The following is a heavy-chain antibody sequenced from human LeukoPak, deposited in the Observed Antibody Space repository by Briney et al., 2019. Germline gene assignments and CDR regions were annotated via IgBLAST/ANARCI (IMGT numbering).Heavy chain of an antibody. D-gene: IGHD1-26*01. CDR1: GGSISGTNW. V-gene: IGHV4/OR15-8*02. CDR3: SRESGPFCPFGY. Sequence: PSETLSLTCGVSGGSISGTNWWSWVRQPPGQGLEWIGEISLAGQTDYNPSLNGRVTMSLDKSSNQLSLHLTSVTAADTATYFCSRESGPFCPFGYWGQGTLVIVSS. J-gene: IGHJ4*02. CDR2: ISLAGQT.